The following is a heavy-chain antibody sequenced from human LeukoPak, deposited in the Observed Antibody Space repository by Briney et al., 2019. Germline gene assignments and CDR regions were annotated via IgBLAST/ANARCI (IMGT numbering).Heavy chain of an antibody. CDR1: GGSISNSY. J-gene: IGHJ4*02. CDR2: IHASGST. V-gene: IGHV4-4*07. CDR3: AREYGDFDY. Sequence: PSETLSLTCSVSGGSISNSYWSWIRQPAGKGLEWIGRIHASGSTNYNSSLKGRVTMSIDTSKNQFSLKLKSVTAADTAIYFCAREYGDFDYGGGEPLVAVSS. D-gene: IGHD4/OR15-4a*01.